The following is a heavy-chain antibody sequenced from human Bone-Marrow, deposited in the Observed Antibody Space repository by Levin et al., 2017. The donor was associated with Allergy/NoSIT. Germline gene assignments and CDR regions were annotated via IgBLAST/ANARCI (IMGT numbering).Heavy chain of an antibody. D-gene: IGHD2-15*01. V-gene: IGHV3-30-3*01. CDR3: ARLGCSGGSCYSVY. CDR2: ISYDGSNK. Sequence: GGSLRLSCAASGFTFSSYAMHWVRQAPGKGLEWVAVISYDGSNKYYADSVKGRFTISRDNSKNTLYLQMNSLRAEDTAVYYCARLGCSGGSCYSVYWGQGTLVTVSS. J-gene: IGHJ4*02. CDR1: GFTFSSYA.